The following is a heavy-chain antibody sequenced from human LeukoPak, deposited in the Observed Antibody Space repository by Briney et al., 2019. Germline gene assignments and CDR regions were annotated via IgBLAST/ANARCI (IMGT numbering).Heavy chain of an antibody. V-gene: IGHV1-8*01. Sequence: EASVKVSCKASGYTLTTFDINWVRQATGQGLEWMGWMNPSSGNTGYAQKFQDRVSMTRNTSINTAYMELSSLRSEDTAVYYCARSLAGRSYYYYMDAWGNGTTVTVSS. CDR3: ARSLAGRSYYYYMDA. D-gene: IGHD6-6*01. CDR2: MNPSSGNT. CDR1: GYTLTTFD. J-gene: IGHJ6*03.